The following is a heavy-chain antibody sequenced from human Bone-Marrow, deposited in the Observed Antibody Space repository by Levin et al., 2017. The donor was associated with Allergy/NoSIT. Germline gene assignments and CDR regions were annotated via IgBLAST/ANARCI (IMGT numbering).Heavy chain of an antibody. CDR3: ARQSTNYGWYNDAFDV. D-gene: IGHD6-19*01. J-gene: IGHJ3*01. Sequence: GESLKISCKGSGYSFDTYWITWVRQMPGKGLEWMGRVDPSDSDTDYSPSFGGHVTISVDKSITTAYLQWNSLKASDTAMYYCARQSTNYGWYNDAFDVWGQGTTVTVSS. CDR1: GYSFDTYW. V-gene: IGHV5-10-1*01. CDR2: VDPSDSDT.